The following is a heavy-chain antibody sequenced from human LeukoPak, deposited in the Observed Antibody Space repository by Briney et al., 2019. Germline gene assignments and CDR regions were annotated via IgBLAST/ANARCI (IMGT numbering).Heavy chain of an antibody. V-gene: IGHV4-61*02. CDR1: GGSISSGSYY. CDR3: ARDGGIYCSSTSCYGY. J-gene: IGHJ4*02. Sequence: SQTLSLTCTVSGGSISSGSYYWSWIRQPAGKGLEWIGRIYTCGSTNYNPSLKSRVTISVDTSKNQFSLKLSSVTAADTAVYYRARDGGIYCSSTSCYGYWGQGTLVTVSS. CDR2: IYTCGST. D-gene: IGHD2-2*01.